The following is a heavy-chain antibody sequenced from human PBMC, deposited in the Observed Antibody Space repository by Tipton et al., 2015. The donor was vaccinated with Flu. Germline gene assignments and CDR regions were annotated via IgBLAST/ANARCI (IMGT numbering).Heavy chain of an antibody. V-gene: IGHV3-48*04. D-gene: IGHD6-13*01. J-gene: IGHJ4*02. CDR2: ISSSISTI. CDR1: GFTFSSDA. CDR3: ARDRGAAPGAYFFDY. Sequence: SLRLSCTDSGFTFSSDAMTWVRQAPGQGLEWISYISSSISTIYYADSVKGRFTISRDNAKNSLYLQMNSLRAEDMAVYYCARDRGAAPGAYFFDYWGQGTLVTVSS.